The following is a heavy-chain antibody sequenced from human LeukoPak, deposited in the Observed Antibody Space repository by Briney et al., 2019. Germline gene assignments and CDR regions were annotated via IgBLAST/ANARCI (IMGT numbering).Heavy chain of an antibody. J-gene: IGHJ5*02. D-gene: IGHD6-6*01. V-gene: IGHV4-59*11. CDR2: VHYSGST. Sequence: SETLSLTCTVSGDSINSHYWSWIRQSPDKGLEWIGYVHYSGSTNYNPSLKSRVTISVDTSKNQFSLRLTSVTAADTAVYYRARQIAAVGWVNWFDPWGQGTLVTVSS. CDR3: ARQIAAVGWVNWFDP. CDR1: GDSINSHY.